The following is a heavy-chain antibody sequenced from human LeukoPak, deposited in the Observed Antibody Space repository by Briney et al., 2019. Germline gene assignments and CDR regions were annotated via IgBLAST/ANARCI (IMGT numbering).Heavy chain of an antibody. CDR2: IYYSGST. V-gene: IGHV4-59*08. CDR1: GGSISSYY. CDR3: ARLGEVSSSWDQYGMDV. D-gene: IGHD6-13*01. Sequence: SETLSLTCTVSGGSISSYYWSWIRQPPGKGLEWIGYIYYSGSTKYNPSLKSRVTISEDTSKKKFSLKVSSVTAADTAVYYCARLGEVSSSWDQYGMDVWGQGTTVTVSS. J-gene: IGHJ6*02.